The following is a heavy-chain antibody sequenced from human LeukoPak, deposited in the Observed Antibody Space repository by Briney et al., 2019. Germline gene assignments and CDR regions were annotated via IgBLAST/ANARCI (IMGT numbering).Heavy chain of an antibody. D-gene: IGHD1-14*01. CDR2: IYYTGNT. V-gene: IGHV4-59*01. Sequence: SETLSLTCSVSGGSISSSYWSWIRQPPGKGLECVGYIYYTGNTKYNPSLKSRGTISVDTSKNQFSLKVSSATAADTAVYYCARGVPGRYYFDYWGQGTLVTVSS. CDR1: GGSISSSY. CDR3: ARGVPGRYYFDY. J-gene: IGHJ4*02.